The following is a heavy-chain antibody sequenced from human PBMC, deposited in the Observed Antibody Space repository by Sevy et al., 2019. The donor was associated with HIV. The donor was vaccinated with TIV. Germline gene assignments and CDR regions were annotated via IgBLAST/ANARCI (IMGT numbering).Heavy chain of an antibody. CDR3: ARYDFWSGTGAFDI. Sequence: GGSLRLSCAASGFTFDDYAMHWVRQAPGKGLEWVSGISWNSGSIGYAYSVKGRFTISRDNAKNSLYLQMNSLRAEDTALYYCARYDFWSGTGAFDIWGQGTMVTVSS. CDR2: ISWNSGSI. CDR1: GFTFDDYA. D-gene: IGHD3-3*01. V-gene: IGHV3-9*01. J-gene: IGHJ3*02.